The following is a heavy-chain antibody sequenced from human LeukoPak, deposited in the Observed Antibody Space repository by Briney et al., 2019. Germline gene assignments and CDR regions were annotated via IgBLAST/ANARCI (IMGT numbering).Heavy chain of an antibody. J-gene: IGHJ4*02. V-gene: IGHV1-69*05. CDR1: VVTFSMYA. CDR2: IIPIFGTA. D-gene: IGHD1-26*01. Sequence: SVSVSCEASVVTFSMYAISCVREGPGQGREWVGGIIPIFGTANYTQKFQGTVTITTNESTSTAYMRLSSVSSEATSVYECAVMGANNPPFDYWGQGTLVTVSS. CDR3: AVMGANNPPFDY.